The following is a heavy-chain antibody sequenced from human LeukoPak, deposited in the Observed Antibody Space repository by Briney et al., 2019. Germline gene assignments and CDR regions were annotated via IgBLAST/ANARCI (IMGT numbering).Heavy chain of an antibody. J-gene: IGHJ6*03. D-gene: IGHD6-19*01. CDR3: ARARRIAVAGYYYYMDV. Sequence: PSETLSLTCAVYGGSFSGYYWSWIRQPPGKGLEWIGEINHSGSTNYNPSLMSRVTISVDTSKNQFSLKLSSVTAADTAVYYCARARRIAVAGYYYYMDVWGKGTTVTVSS. CDR1: GGSFSGYY. CDR2: INHSGST. V-gene: IGHV4-34*01.